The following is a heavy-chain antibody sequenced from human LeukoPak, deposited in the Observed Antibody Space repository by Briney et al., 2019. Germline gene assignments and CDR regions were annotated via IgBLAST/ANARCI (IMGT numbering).Heavy chain of an antibody. CDR1: GFTFTIYA. CDR2: ISSNGGNT. J-gene: IGHJ4*02. D-gene: IGHD5-18*01. V-gene: IGHV3-64D*06. CDR3: VKHARGFSFGTYYFNY. Sequence: GGSLRLSCSASGFTFTIYALHWVRQAPGKGLEFVSAISSNGGNTYYADSVKGRFTISRDNSKNTLYLQMSSLKPEDTAVYYCVKHARGFSFGTYYFNYWGQGTLVTVSS.